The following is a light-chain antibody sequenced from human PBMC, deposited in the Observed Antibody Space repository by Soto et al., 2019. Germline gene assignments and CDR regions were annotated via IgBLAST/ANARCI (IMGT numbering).Light chain of an antibody. CDR2: DTT. CDR3: LLSYNGPYV. J-gene: IGLJ1*01. V-gene: IGLV7-46*01. CDR1: TGAVTNGHY. Sequence: QAVVTQELSLTVSPGGTVTLTCGSSTGAVTNGHYPSWLQQKPGQAPRTLIHDTTNRHSWTPARFSGSLLGGKAALTLSGAQPEDEAEYYCLLSYNGPYVFGTGTKVTVL.